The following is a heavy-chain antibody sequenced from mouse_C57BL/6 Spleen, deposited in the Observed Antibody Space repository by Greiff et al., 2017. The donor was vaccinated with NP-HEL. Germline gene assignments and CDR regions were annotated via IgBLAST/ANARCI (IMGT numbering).Heavy chain of an antibody. CDR3: AREDGYYSFDY. D-gene: IGHD2-3*01. V-gene: IGHV1-82*01. Sequence: VQLQQSGPELVKPGASVKISCKASGYAFSSSWMNWVKQRPGKGLEWIGRIYPGDGDTNYNGKFKGKATLTADKSSSTAYMQLSSLTSEDSAVYCCAREDGYYSFDYWGQGTTLTVSS. J-gene: IGHJ2*01. CDR2: IYPGDGDT. CDR1: GYAFSSSW.